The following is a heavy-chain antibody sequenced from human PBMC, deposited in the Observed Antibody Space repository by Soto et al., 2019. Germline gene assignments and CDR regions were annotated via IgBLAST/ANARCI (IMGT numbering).Heavy chain of an antibody. CDR1: GFTFSSYA. V-gene: IGHV3-23*01. CDR3: ARASHDYGGNWFDP. D-gene: IGHD4-17*01. J-gene: IGHJ5*02. Sequence: DVQVLESGGGLVQPGGSLRLSCAASGFTFSSYAMSWVRQAPGKGLEWVSTVTGSGSNTYNADSVKGRFTISRDNSKNTLYLQMNSLRAEDTAIYYCARASHDYGGNWFDPWGQATLVTVSS. CDR2: VTGSGSNT.